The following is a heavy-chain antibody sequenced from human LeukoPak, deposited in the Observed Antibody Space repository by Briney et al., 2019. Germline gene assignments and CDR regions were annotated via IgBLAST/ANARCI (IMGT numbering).Heavy chain of an antibody. CDR1: GSTLNELS. D-gene: IGHD2-21*02. CDR3: VTDRARLFWYFDL. CDR2: SDPEDGET. J-gene: IGHJ2*01. Sequence: APVTVSFKVSGSTLNELSIHGVRQAPGKGREYVGGSDPEDGETFHAQNFQGRVTMTEETSIDTAYMELSSLRSEDTAVYYCVTDRARLFWYFDLWGRGTLVTVSS. V-gene: IGHV1-24*01.